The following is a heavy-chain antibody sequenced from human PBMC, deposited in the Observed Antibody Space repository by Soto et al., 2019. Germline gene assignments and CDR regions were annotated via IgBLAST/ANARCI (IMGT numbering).Heavy chain of an antibody. Sequence: QVLLQESGPGLVQPSETLSLTCTVSGGSMNYYYWSWIRQSPGKGLDWIGYVYYNGTTYYNPSLQSRVTITIDTSQTQFSLKLRSVTAADSAIYYCARAGRSSPYFFDSWGRGTLVTVSS. D-gene: IGHD1-26*01. CDR1: GGSMNYYY. J-gene: IGHJ4*02. CDR2: VYYNGTT. V-gene: IGHV4-59*01. CDR3: ARAGRSSPYFFDS.